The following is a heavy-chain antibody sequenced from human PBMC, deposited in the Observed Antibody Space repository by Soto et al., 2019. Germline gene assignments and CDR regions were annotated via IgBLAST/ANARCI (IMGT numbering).Heavy chain of an antibody. CDR2: INPDSGGT. V-gene: IGHV1-2*02. CDR1: GYTFTDYY. Sequence: QEQLVQSGAEVKKPGASLKVSCKASGYTFTDYYIHWVRQAPGQGLEWVGWINPDSGGTNLAQRFQGRVTMTNETSINTAYMELSSLRSDDTAVYYCAIRTGQLAIISEFDGDWFFEVWGRGTLVTVSS. J-gene: IGHJ2*01. CDR3: AIRTGQLAIISEFDGDWFFEV. D-gene: IGHD2-2*01.